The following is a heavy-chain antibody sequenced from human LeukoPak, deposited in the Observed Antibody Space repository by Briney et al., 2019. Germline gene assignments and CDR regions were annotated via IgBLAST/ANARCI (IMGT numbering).Heavy chain of an antibody. CDR3: ARARGIDLESRGLDY. CDR1: GFTFSSYE. D-gene: IGHD3-10*01. J-gene: IGHJ4*02. Sequence: AESLRLSCAASGFTFSSYEMNWVRQAPGKGLEWVSYISSSGSTIYYADSVKGRFTISRDNAKNSLYLQMNSLRAEDTAVYYCARARGIDLESRGLDYWGQGTLVTVSS. V-gene: IGHV3-48*03. CDR2: ISSSGSTI.